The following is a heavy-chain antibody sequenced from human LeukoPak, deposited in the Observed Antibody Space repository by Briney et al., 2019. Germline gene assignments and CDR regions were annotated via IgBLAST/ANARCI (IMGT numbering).Heavy chain of an antibody. CDR1: GYTFTSCW. CDR3: ARHGGGYCSSTSCYSHSSDAFDI. V-gene: IGHV5-51*01. J-gene: IGHJ3*02. D-gene: IGHD2-2*02. Sequence: GESLKISCKVSGYTFTSCWIGWVRQLPGKGLEWMGIIYPGDSDTRYSPSFQGQVTISADKSISTAYLQWSSLKASDTAMYYCARHGGGYCSSTSCYSHSSDAFDIWGQGTMVTVSS. CDR2: IYPGDSDT.